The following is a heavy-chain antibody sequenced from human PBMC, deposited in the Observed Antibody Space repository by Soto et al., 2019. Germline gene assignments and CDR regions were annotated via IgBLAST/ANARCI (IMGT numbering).Heavy chain of an antibody. V-gene: IGHV3-30*18. J-gene: IGHJ4*02. CDR1: GFTFSSYA. CDR3: AKDSGRGSADYYFDY. CDR2: ISSDGKDK. D-gene: IGHD3-10*01. Sequence: QVQLVESGGGVVQPGRSLRHSCAASGFTFSSYAIHWVRQAPGKGLEWVAVISSDGKDKYSADSMKGRFAISRDNSKNTLYLQMNSLRAEDTAVYYCAKDSGRGSADYYFDYWGQGTLVTVSS.